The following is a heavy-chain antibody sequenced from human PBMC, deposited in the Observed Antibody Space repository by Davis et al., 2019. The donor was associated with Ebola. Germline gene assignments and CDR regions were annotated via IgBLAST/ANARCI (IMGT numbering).Heavy chain of an antibody. CDR1: GFPSISYA. Sequence: GGSLRLPCPPSGFPSISYAMSWVRQAPGKGLEWVANIKQDGSEKYYADSVKGRFTISRDNAKNSLYLQMNSLKTEDTAVYYCARRSSQALDWGQGTLVTVSS. CDR3: ARRSSQALD. V-gene: IGHV3-7*01. J-gene: IGHJ4*02. CDR2: IKQDGSEK. D-gene: IGHD1-1*01.